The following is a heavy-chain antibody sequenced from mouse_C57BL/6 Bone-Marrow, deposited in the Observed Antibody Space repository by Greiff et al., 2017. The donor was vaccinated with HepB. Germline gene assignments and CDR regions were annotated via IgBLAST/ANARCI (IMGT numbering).Heavy chain of an antibody. CDR2: ISSGGSYT. V-gene: IGHV5-6*01. CDR3: ASPSHYYGSSHRFAY. D-gene: IGHD1-1*01. CDR1: GFTFSSYG. Sequence: EVKLVESGGDLVKPGGSLKLSCAASGFTFSSYGMSWVRQTPDKRLEWVATISSGGSYTYYPDSVKGRFTISRDNAKNTLYLQMSSLKSEDTAMYYCASPSHYYGSSHRFAYWGQGTLVTVSA. J-gene: IGHJ3*01.